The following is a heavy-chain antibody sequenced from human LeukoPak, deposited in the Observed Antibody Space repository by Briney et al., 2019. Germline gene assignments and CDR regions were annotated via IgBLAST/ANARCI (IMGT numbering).Heavy chain of an antibody. CDR3: ASRHCSGGGCYFAGADPFDY. CDR1: VFTVSSTY. V-gene: IGHV3-53*01. J-gene: IGHJ4*02. Sequence: GGSLRLSCAASVFTVSSTYMRWVRQARWKGLEWVSVIYSGGNIYYIDSVKGRFTISRDTSKNTLYLQMNSLRAEDTAVYFCASRHCSGGGCYFAGADPFDYWGQGTLVTVSS. CDR2: IYSGGNI. D-gene: IGHD2-15*01.